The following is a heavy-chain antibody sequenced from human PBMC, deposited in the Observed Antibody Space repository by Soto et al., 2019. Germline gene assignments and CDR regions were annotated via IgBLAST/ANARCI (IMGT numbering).Heavy chain of an antibody. CDR1: GGSFSGYY. D-gene: IGHD6-6*01. CDR2: INHSGST. J-gene: IGHJ4*02. CDR3: ARPGAARRDFNFDY. V-gene: IGHV4-34*01. Sequence: PSETLSLTCAVYGGSFSGYYWSWIRQPPGKGLEWIGEINHSGSTNYNPSLKSRVTISVDTSKNQFSLKLSSVTAADTAMYYCARPGAARRDFNFDYWGQGTLVTVSS.